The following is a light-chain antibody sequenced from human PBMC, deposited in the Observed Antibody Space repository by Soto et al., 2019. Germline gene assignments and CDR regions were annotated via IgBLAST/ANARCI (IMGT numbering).Light chain of an antibody. CDR3: SSYTSSSSYV. CDR2: EVS. Sequence: HSVLTQPASVSGSPGQSITISCTGTSSDVGGYNYVSWYQQHPGKAPKLMIYEVSNRPSGVSNRFSGSKSGNTASLTISGLQAEDEADYYCSSYTSSSSYVFGTGTKVIVL. V-gene: IGLV2-14*01. CDR1: SSDVGGYNY. J-gene: IGLJ1*01.